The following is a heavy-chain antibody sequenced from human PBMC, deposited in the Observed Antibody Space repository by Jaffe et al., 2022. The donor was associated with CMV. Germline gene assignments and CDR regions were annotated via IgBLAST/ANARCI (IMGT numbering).Heavy chain of an antibody. J-gene: IGHJ4*02. D-gene: IGHD3-10*01. V-gene: IGHV1-69*01. CDR2: IIPMFTSA. CDR3: ATLYYWGETDK. Sequence: QVQLVQSEAEVKKPGSSVKVSCKASGGNFRTFSINWVRQAPGQGLEWMGGIIPMFTSAEYAQKFQGRLTLTADVSTSTAHMELSSLTSKDTAVYYCATLYYWGETDKWGQGTLVIVSS. CDR1: GGNFRTFS.